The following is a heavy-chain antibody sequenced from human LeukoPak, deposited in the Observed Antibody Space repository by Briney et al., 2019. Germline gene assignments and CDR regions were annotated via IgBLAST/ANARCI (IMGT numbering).Heavy chain of an antibody. CDR2: ISAYNGNT. J-gene: IGHJ4*02. V-gene: IGHV1-18*04. D-gene: IGHD2-8*01. CDR1: GYTFTGYY. Sequence: RASVKVSCKASGYTFTGYYMHWVRQAPGQGLEWMGWISAYNGNTNYAQKLQGRVTMTTDTSTSTAYMELRSLRSDDTAVYYCGRVKNGYWGQGTLVTVSS. CDR3: GRVKNGY.